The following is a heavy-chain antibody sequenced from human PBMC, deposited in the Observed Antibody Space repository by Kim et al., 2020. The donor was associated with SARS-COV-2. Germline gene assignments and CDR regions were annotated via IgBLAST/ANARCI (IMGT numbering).Heavy chain of an antibody. V-gene: IGHV3-7*01. J-gene: IGHJ4*02. Sequence: DSGKGRFTISRDNAKNSLYLQMNSLRAEDTAVYYCASGHYYGSGILDYWGQGTLVTVSS. D-gene: IGHD3-10*01. CDR3: ASGHYYGSGILDY.